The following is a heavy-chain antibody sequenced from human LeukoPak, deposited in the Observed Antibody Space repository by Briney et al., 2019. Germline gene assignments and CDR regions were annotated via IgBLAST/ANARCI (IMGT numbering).Heavy chain of an antibody. Sequence: ASVKVSCKASGYTFTSYAMQWVRQAPGQRLEWMGWINAGNGNTKYSQKFQGRVTITRDTSASTAYMELSSLRSEDTAVYYCARAVAGRSYFDYWGQGTVVTVSS. CDR2: INAGNGNT. D-gene: IGHD6-19*01. V-gene: IGHV1-3*01. CDR3: ARAVAGRSYFDY. CDR1: GYTFTSYA. J-gene: IGHJ4*02.